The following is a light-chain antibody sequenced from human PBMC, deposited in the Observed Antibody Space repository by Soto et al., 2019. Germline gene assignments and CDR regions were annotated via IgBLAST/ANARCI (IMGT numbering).Light chain of an antibody. CDR3: SSYTSSSTYV. CDR1: SSDVGGYNY. V-gene: IGLV2-8*01. J-gene: IGLJ1*01. Sequence: QSALTQPPSASGSPGQSVTISCTGTSSDVGGYNYVSWYQQHPGKAPKLMIYEVSKRPSGVPDRFSGSKSGNTASLTVSGLQAEDEADYYCSSYTSSSTYVFGTGTEVTVL. CDR2: EVS.